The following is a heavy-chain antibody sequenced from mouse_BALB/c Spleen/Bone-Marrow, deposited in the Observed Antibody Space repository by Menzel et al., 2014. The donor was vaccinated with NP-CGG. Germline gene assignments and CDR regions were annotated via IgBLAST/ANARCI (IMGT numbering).Heavy chain of an antibody. CDR3: ARAGVVYDYDGKSYYAMDY. V-gene: IGHV5-17*02. J-gene: IGHJ4*01. CDR2: ISSGSSTI. Sequence: EVHLVESGGGLVQPGGSRKLSCAASGFTFSSFGMHWVRQAPEKGLEWVAYISSGSSTIYYADTVKGRFTISRDNPKNSLFLQIASLRSEDTVICYCARAGVVYDYDGKSYYAMDYWGQGTSVTVSS. CDR1: GFTFSSFG. D-gene: IGHD2-4*01.